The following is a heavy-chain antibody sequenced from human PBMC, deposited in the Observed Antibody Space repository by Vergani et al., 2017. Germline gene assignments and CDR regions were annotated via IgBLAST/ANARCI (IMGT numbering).Heavy chain of an antibody. V-gene: IGHV1-2*02. Sequence: QVQLVQSGAEVKKPGASVKVSCKASGYTFTDYFMHWVRQAPGQGLEWRGWINPNSGGTNYAQKFQGRVTMTRDTSISTAYMELSNLRSDDTAVYYCASVGTSSNRDYFDYWGQGTLVTVSS. J-gene: IGHJ4*02. D-gene: IGHD2-2*01. CDR1: GYTFTDYF. CDR3: ASVGTSSNRDYFDY. CDR2: INPNSGGT.